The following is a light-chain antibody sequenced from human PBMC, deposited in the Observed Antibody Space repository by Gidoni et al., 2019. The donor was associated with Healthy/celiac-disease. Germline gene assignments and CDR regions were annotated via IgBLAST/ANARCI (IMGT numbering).Light chain of an antibody. Sequence: IVLTQSPATLSLSPGERATLSCRASQSVSSYLAWYQQKPGQAPRLLIYDASNRATGIPARFSGSGSGTDFTLTISSLEPEYFAVYYCQQRSFTFGPGTKVDIK. CDR3: QQRSFT. J-gene: IGKJ3*01. CDR2: DAS. CDR1: QSVSSY. V-gene: IGKV3-11*01.